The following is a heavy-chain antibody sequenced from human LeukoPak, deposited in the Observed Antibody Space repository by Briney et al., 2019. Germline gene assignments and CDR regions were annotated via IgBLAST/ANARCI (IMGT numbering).Heavy chain of an antibody. J-gene: IGHJ4*02. D-gene: IGHD3-10*01. CDR1: GFTFSSYA. Sequence: PGGSLRLSCAASGFTFSSYAMSWVRQAPGKGLEWVSAISGSGGSTYYADSVKGRFTISRDNSKNTLYLQMNSLRAEDTAVYYCAREGHRYFYYYGSGSYFDYWGQGTLVTVSS. CDR3: AREGHRYFYYYGSGSYFDY. CDR2: ISGSGGST. V-gene: IGHV3-23*01.